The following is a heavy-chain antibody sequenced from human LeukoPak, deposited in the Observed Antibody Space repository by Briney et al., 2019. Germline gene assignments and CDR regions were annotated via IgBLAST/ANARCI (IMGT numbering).Heavy chain of an antibody. Sequence: GGSLRLSCAASGSTFSSYGMHWVRQAPGKGLEWVAVIWYDGSNKYYADSVKGRFTISRDNSKNMLYLQMNSLRAEDSAMYYCARSQNYCSGGSCYSSYGTDVWGQGTTVTVSS. CDR2: IWYDGSNK. CDR1: GSTFSSYG. D-gene: IGHD2-15*01. J-gene: IGHJ6*02. V-gene: IGHV3-33*01. CDR3: ARSQNYCSGGSCYSSYGTDV.